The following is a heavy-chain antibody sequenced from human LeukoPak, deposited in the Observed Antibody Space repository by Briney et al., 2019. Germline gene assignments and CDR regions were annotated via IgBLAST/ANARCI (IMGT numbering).Heavy chain of an antibody. D-gene: IGHD3-3*01. V-gene: IGHV3-23*01. CDR2: ISGSRGST. J-gene: IGHJ4*02. CDR1: GFTFSCYA. CDR3: AKAQYYDFWSGYYKTTQNNYFDY. Sequence: GGSLRLSCAASGFTFSCYAMIWVRQAPGKGLAWVSSISGSRGSTYYADSVKGRFTISRDNSKNTLYLQMNSLRAEDTAVYYCAKAQYYDFWSGYYKTTQNNYFDYWGQGTLVTVSS.